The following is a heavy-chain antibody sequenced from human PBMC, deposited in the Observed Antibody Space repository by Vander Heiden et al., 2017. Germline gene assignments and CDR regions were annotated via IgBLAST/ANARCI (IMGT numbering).Heavy chain of an antibody. CDR3: AKETGVFGARGGFDY. Sequence: EVHLLESGGGFVQPGGSLRLSCAASGFTLSSYVMTWVRRAPGKGLEWVSSISGTGTSTYYADSVKGRFTISRDNSKNTLYLQMNSLRAEDTAVYYCAKETGVFGARGGFDYWGQGALVTVSS. CDR1: GFTLSSYV. J-gene: IGHJ4*02. CDR2: ISGTGTST. D-gene: IGHD2-8*02. V-gene: IGHV3-23*01.